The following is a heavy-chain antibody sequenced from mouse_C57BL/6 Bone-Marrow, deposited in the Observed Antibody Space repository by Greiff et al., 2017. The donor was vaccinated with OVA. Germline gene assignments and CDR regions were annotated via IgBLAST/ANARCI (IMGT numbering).Heavy chain of an antibody. CDR2: IRSKSNNYAT. CDR3: VRYGDYFDY. Sequence: GGGLVQPKGSLKLSCAASGFSFNTYAMNWVRQAPGKGLEWVARIRSKSNNYATYYADSVKDRFTISRDDSESMLYLQMNNLKTEDTAMYYCVRYGDYFDYWGQGTTFTVSS. J-gene: IGHJ2*01. D-gene: IGHD1-1*01. V-gene: IGHV10-1*01. CDR1: GFSFNTYA.